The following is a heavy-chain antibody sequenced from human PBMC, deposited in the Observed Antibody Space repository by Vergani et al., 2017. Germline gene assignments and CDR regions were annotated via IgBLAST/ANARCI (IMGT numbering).Heavy chain of an antibody. CDR1: GFTFSSYG. CDR2: IWYDGSNK. D-gene: IGHD6-19*01. Sequence: QVQLVESGGGVVKPGRSLRLSCAASGFTFSSYGMHWVCQAPGKGLEWVAVIWYDGSNKYYADSVKGRFTISRDNSKNTLYLQMNSLRAEDTAVYYCAREGGYSSGWPTWTEYYYYGMDVWGQGITVAVSS. J-gene: IGHJ6*02. CDR3: AREGGYSSGWPTWTEYYYYGMDV. V-gene: IGHV3-33*01.